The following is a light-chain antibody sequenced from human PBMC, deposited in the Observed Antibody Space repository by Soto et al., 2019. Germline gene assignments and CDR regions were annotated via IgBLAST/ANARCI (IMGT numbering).Light chain of an antibody. J-gene: IGKJ3*01. V-gene: IGKV4-1*01. CDR2: WAS. Sequence: DIVMTQSPDSLAVSLGERATINCKSSQSVLYSSHHKNYLAWYQQKPGQPPKLLIYWASTRESGVPDRFSGSGSGTDFTLTISSLQAEDVAVYYCQQYYSTPFTFGPGTKVDI. CDR3: QQYYSTPFT. CDR1: QSVLYSSHHKNY.